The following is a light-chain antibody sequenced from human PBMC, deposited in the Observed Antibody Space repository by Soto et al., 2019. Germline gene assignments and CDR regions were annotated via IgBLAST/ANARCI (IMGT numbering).Light chain of an antibody. J-gene: IGLJ2*01. CDR3: QSYDNSHDWDVV. CDR1: SSNIGAGYA. V-gene: IGLV1-40*01. Sequence: QSALTQPPSVSGAPGQRVTISCTGSSSNIGAGYAVHWYQQLPGTAPKLLISDNTDRPSGVPDRFSGSQSGTTASLAITGLQAEDEAEYFCQSYDNSHDWDVVFGGGTKVTVL. CDR2: DNT.